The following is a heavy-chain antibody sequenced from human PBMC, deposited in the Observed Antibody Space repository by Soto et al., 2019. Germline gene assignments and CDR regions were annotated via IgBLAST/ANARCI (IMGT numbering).Heavy chain of an antibody. CDR2: IYYSGST. CDR1: GGSISSYY. J-gene: IGHJ4*02. CDR3: ARGDYDFDY. Sequence: SETLSLTCTVSGGSISSYYWSWIRQPPGKGLEWIGYIYYSGSTNYNPSLKSRVTISVDTSKNQFSLKLSSVTAADTAVYYCARGDYDFDYWGQGTLVTVSS. D-gene: IGHD4-17*01. V-gene: IGHV4-59*01.